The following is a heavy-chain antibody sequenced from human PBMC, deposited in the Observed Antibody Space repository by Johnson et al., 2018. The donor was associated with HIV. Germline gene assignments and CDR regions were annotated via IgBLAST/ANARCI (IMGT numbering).Heavy chain of an antibody. CDR1: GFTVSSNY. CDR2: IYSGGST. CDR3: ARDGRDLVTRGSFDV. Sequence: VQLVESGGGLVQPGGSLRVSCAASGFTVSSNYMSWVRQAPGKGLEWVSVIYSGGSTYYADSVKGRYTISRDNSKNTLYLQMNSLRADDTAVYYCARDGRDLVTRGSFDVWGQGTVVTVSS. J-gene: IGHJ3*01. D-gene: IGHD3-9*01. V-gene: IGHV3-66*01.